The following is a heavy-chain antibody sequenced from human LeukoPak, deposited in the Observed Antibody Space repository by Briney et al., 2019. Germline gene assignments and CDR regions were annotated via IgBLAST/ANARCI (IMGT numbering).Heavy chain of an antibody. CDR2: MNPNSGNT. CDR1: GYTFSTCD. Sequence: GASVKVSCKASGYTFSTCDINWARQATGQGLEWMGWMNPNSGNTGFAHKFQGRVTMTRDTSINTAYMELSSLRSDDTAVYYCARVLGSISHWGQGTLVTVSS. J-gene: IGHJ4*02. CDR3: ARVLGSISH. D-gene: IGHD1-1*01. V-gene: IGHV1-8*01.